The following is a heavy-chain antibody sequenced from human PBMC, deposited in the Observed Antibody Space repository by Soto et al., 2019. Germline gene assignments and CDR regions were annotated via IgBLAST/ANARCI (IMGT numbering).Heavy chain of an antibody. CDR3: ARSFLAVPSRYYSSSGMDR. CDR2: IYPGDSDT. CDR1: GYRFTSYW. V-gene: IGHV5-51*01. D-gene: IGHD6-19*01. Sequence: GASLKISCKVSGYRFTSYWIGWVRQMPGKGLEWMGIIYPGDSDTRYSPSFQGQVTISADKSISAAYLQWSSLKASDTAMYYCARSFLAVPSRYYSSSGMDRWGQGATFIVAS. J-gene: IGHJ6*02.